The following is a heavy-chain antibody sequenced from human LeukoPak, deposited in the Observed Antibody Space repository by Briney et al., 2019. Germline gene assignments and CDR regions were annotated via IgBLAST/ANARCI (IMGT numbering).Heavy chain of an antibody. CDR3: AKDPLSIAVAGNPLYYFDY. CDR2: ISGSGGST. Sequence: PGGSLRLSCAASEFTFSSYAMSWVRQAPGKGLEWDSAISGSGGSTYYADSVKGRFTISRDNSKNTLYLQTNSLRAEDTAVYYCAKDPLSIAVAGNPLYYFDYWGQGTLVTVSS. CDR1: EFTFSSYA. D-gene: IGHD6-19*01. V-gene: IGHV3-23*01. J-gene: IGHJ4*02.